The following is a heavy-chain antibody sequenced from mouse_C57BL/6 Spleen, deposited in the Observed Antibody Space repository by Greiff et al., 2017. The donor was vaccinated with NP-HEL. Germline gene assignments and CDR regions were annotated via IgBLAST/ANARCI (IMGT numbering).Heavy chain of an antibody. CDR1: GYAFSSSW. CDR3: ARRAYDGYSLDY. Sequence: VKLVESGPELVKPGASVKISCKASGYAFSSSWMNWVKQRPGKGLEWIGRIYPGDGDTNYNGKFKGKATLTADKSSSTAYMQLSSLTSEDSAVYFCARRAYDGYSLDYWGQGTTLTVSS. V-gene: IGHV1-82*01. J-gene: IGHJ2*01. CDR2: IYPGDGDT. D-gene: IGHD2-3*01.